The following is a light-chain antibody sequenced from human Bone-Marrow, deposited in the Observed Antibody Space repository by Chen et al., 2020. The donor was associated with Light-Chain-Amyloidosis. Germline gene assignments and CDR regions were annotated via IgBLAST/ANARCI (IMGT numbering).Light chain of an antibody. CDR2: DNS. J-gene: IGLJ3*02. CDR3: QVWDRSSDRPV. Sequence: SYVLTQPSSVSVAPGQTATIACGGNNIGSKSVHWYQQTPGQAPLLVVYDNSDRPSGIPERLSGSNSGNTATLTISRVEAGDGADYYCQVWDRSSDRPVFGGGTKLTVL. V-gene: IGLV3-21*02. CDR1: NIGSKS.